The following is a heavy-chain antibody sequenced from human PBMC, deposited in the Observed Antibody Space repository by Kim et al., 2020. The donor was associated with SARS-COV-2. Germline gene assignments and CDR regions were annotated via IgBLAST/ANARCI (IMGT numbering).Heavy chain of an antibody. CDR3: TTDYGAASYYYYMDV. V-gene: IGHV3-15*01. D-gene: IGHD6-13*01. J-gene: IGHJ6*03. Sequence: GTVPGRFTISKDDSKNTLYLQMNRLKTEDTAVYYCTTDYGAASYYYYMDVWGKGTTVTVSS.